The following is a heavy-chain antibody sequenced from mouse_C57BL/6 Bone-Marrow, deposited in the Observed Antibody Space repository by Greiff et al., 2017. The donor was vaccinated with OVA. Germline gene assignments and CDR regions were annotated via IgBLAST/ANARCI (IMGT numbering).Heavy chain of an antibody. CDR3: ARGGYDSSGYFDY. CDR1: GYTFTSYG. Sequence: QVQLKESGAELARPGASVKLSCKASGYTFTSYGISWVKQRTGQGLEWIGEIYPRSGNTYYNEKFKGKATLTADKSSSTAYMELRSLTSEDSAVYFCARGGYDSSGYFDYWGQGTTLTVSS. V-gene: IGHV1-81*01. D-gene: IGHD1-1*01. CDR2: IYPRSGNT. J-gene: IGHJ2*01.